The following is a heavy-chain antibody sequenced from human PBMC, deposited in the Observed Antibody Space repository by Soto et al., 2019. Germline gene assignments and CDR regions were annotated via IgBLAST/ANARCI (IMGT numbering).Heavy chain of an antibody. CDR2: IYYSGST. V-gene: IGHV4-59*08. CDR1: GGSISSYY. CDR3: ARRYSSGFDY. J-gene: IGHJ4*02. Sequence: QVQLQESGPGLVKPSETLSLTCTVSGGSISSYYWSWIRQPPGKGLEWIGYIYYSGSTNYNPSLTXXVXIXXDTSKNQFSLKLSSVPAADTAVYYCARRYSSGFDYWGQGTLVTVSS. D-gene: IGHD6-19*01.